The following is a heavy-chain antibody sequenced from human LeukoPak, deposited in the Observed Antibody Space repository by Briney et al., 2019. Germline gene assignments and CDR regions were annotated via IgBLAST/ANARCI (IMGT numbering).Heavy chain of an antibody. J-gene: IGHJ3*02. D-gene: IGHD1-7*01. CDR2: IYTSGST. Sequence: KPSETLSLTCTVSGGSISSYYWSWIRQPAGKGLEWIGRIYTSGSTNYNPSLKSRITMSVDTSKNQFSLRLSSVTAADTAVYYCARGELELVAFDIWGQGTMVTVSS. V-gene: IGHV4-4*07. CDR3: ARGELELVAFDI. CDR1: GGSISSYY.